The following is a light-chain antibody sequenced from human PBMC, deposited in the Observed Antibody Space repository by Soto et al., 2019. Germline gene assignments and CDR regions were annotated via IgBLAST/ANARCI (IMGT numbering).Light chain of an antibody. CDR2: SDN. Sequence: QSVLTQPPSASGTPGQRVTISCSGSSSNIGTNTVIWYQQLPGAAPKLLIYSDNQRPSGVPDRFSGSKSGNTASLTISGLQAEDEADYYCSSYTTSNTRQIVFGTGTKLTVL. CDR3: SSYTTSNTRQIV. V-gene: IGLV1-44*01. J-gene: IGLJ1*01. CDR1: SSNIGTNT.